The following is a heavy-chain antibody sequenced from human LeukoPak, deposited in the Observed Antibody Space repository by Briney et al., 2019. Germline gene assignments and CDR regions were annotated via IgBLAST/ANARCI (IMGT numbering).Heavy chain of an antibody. D-gene: IGHD3-22*01. V-gene: IGHV3-23*01. J-gene: IGHJ4*02. Sequence: GGSLRLSFAASDFTFSTYAMSWVRQPPGRGRDWVSTISGVGDATYYADSVKGRFTISRDNSKNTLYLQMNSLRAEDTAVYYCTRGYYYDSSGYYYVDYFDYWGQGTLVTVSS. CDR2: ISGVGDAT. CDR1: DFTFSTYA. CDR3: TRGYYYDSSGYYYVDYFDY.